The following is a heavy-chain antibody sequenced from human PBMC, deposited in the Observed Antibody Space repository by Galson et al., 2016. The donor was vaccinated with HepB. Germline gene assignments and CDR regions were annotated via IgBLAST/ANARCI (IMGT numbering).Heavy chain of an antibody. CDR1: GFTFSDEY. CDR2: ISNSGGSI. Sequence: SLRLSCAASGFTFSDEYMSWIRQAPGNGLEWISYISNSGGSIHYADSVEGRFTISRDNAKNSLYLQMNSLRAEDTAVYYCARDSSRRGWTSYFDYWGQGTLVTVSS. CDR3: ARDSSRRGWTSYFDY. V-gene: IGHV3-11*04. D-gene: IGHD6-19*01. J-gene: IGHJ4*02.